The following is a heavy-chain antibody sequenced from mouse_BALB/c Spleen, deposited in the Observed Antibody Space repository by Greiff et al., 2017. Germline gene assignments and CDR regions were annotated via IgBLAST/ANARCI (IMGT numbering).Heavy chain of an antibody. CDR1: GYTFTSYW. Sequence: EVQLQQSGTVLVRPGASVKMSCKASGYTFTSYWMHWVKQRPGQGLEWIGAIYPGNSDTSYNQKFKGKAKLTAVTSTSTAYMQLSSLTNEDSAVYCCTREGDGNYPFDYWGQGTLVTVSA. CDR3: TREGDGNYPFDY. V-gene: IGHV1-5*01. CDR2: IYPGNSDT. J-gene: IGHJ3*01. D-gene: IGHD2-1*01.